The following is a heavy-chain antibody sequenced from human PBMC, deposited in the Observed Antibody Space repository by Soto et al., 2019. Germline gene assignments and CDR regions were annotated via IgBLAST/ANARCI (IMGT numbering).Heavy chain of an antibody. CDR3: ASDGGDSSFFYYYYGMDV. V-gene: IGHV1-18*01. Sequence: ASVKVSCKASGYTFTSYGISWVRQAPGQGLEWMGWISAYNGNTNYAQKLQGRVTMTTDTSTSTAYMELRSLRSDDTAVYYCASDGGDSSFFYYYYGMDVWGQGTTVTVSS. CDR1: GYTFTSYG. J-gene: IGHJ6*02. CDR2: ISAYNGNT. D-gene: IGHD6-6*01.